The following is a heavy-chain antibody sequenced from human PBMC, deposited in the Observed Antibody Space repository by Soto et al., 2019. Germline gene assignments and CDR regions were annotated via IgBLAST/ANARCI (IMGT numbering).Heavy chain of an antibody. D-gene: IGHD3-22*01. Sequence: PSETLSLTCTVSGVSINNYYWTWIRQPPGKRLEWIGAIYYTGSTTYNPSLRSRVTFSVDTSKNQFSLSLTSVTAADTAVYSCAPVVSGGHIDYWGQGTLVTVSS. CDR1: GVSINNYY. CDR3: APVVSGGHIDY. J-gene: IGHJ4*02. CDR2: IYYTGST. V-gene: IGHV4-59*01.